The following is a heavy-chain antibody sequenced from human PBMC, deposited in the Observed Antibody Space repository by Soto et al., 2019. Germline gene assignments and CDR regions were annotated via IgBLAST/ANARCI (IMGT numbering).Heavy chain of an antibody. CDR3: AKDIGYGGNSYYFDY. Sequence: EVQLVESGGVVVQPGGSLRLSCAASGFTFDDYTMHWVRQAPGKGLESVSLISWDGGSTYYADSVKGRFTISRDNSKNSLYLQMNSLRTEDTALYYCAKDIGYGGNSYYFDYWGQGTLVTVSS. V-gene: IGHV3-43*01. D-gene: IGHD4-17*01. CDR1: GFTFDDYT. CDR2: ISWDGGST. J-gene: IGHJ4*02.